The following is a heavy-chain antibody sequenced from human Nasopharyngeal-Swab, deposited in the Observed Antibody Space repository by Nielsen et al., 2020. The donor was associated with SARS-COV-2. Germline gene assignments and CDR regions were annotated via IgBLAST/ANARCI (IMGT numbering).Heavy chain of an antibody. Sequence: ASVKVSCKVSGYTLTELSMHWVRQAPGKGLEWMGGFDPEDGETIYAQKFQGRVTMTEDTSTDTAYMELSSLRSEVTAVYYCAAGGWDAPRNLDYWGQGTLVTVSS. V-gene: IGHV1-24*01. J-gene: IGHJ4*02. D-gene: IGHD1-26*01. CDR2: FDPEDGET. CDR1: GYTLTELS. CDR3: AAGGWDAPRNLDY.